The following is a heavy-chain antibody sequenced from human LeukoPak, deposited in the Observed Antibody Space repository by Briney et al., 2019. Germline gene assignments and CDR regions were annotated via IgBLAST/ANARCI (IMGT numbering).Heavy chain of an antibody. CDR2: IYYSGST. V-gene: IGHV4-59*13. CDR3: ARARDCTNGVCYLPGAFDI. J-gene: IGHJ3*02. D-gene: IGHD2-8*01. CDR1: GGSISSYY. Sequence: SETLSLTCTVSGGSISSYYWSWIRQPPGKGLEWIGYIYYSGSTNYNPSLKSRVTISVDTSKNQFSLKLSSVTAADTAVYYCARARDCTNGVCYLPGAFDIWGQGTMVTVSS.